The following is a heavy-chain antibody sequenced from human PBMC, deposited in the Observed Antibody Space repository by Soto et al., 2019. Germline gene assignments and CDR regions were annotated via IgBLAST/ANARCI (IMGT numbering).Heavy chain of an antibody. D-gene: IGHD2-8*01. J-gene: IGHJ6*02. CDR2: INPSGGST. CDR3: ARVIEVYAYGMDV. Sequence: ASVKVSCKASGYTFTSYYMHWVRQAPGQGLEWMGIINPSGGSTSYAQKFQGRVTITADESTSTAYMELSSLRSEDTAVYYCARVIEVYAYGMDVWGQGTTVTVSS. V-gene: IGHV1-46*01. CDR1: GYTFTSYY.